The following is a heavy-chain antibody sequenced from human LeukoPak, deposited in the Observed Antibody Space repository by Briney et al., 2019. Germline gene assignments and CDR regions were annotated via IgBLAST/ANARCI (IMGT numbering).Heavy chain of an antibody. D-gene: IGHD1-1*01. J-gene: IGHJ5*02. CDR1: GGSFSGYY. V-gene: IGHV4-34*01. CDR3: ARGRQLNWCWFDP. Sequence: TXSLTCAVYGGSFSGYYWSWIRQPPGKGLEWIGEINHSGSANYNPSLKSRVTISVDTSKNQFSLKLSSVTAADTAVYYCARGRQLNWCWFDPWGQGTLVTVSS. CDR2: INHSGSA.